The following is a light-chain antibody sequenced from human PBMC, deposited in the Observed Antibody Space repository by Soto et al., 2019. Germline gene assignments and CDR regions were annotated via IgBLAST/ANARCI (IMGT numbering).Light chain of an antibody. V-gene: IGLV2-14*01. CDR1: SGDVGGYNY. Sequence: QSALTQPASVSGSPGQSITISCTGTSGDVGGYNYVYWYQQHPGKAPKLMIYEVSNRPSGVSNRFSGSKSGNTASLTISGLQAEDEADYYCSSYTSSSTWVFGGGTKLTVL. CDR2: EVS. J-gene: IGLJ3*02. CDR3: SSYTSSSTWV.